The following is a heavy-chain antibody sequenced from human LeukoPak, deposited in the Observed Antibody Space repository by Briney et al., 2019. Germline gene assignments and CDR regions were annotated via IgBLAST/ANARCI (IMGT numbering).Heavy chain of an antibody. Sequence: PSETLSLTCAVYGGSFSGCYWSWIRQPPGKGLEWIGEINHSGSTNYNPSLKSRVTISVDTSKNQFSLKLSSVTAADTAVYYCARGPLEAAPLSVDYWGQGTLVTVSS. V-gene: IGHV4-34*01. D-gene: IGHD2-15*01. CDR2: INHSGST. CDR1: GGSFSGCY. CDR3: ARGPLEAAPLSVDY. J-gene: IGHJ4*02.